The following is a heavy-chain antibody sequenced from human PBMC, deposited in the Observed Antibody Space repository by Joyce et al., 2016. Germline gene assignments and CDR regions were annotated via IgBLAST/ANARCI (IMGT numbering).Heavy chain of an antibody. CDR3: ARARRGIILARGEMGEYLQH. V-gene: IGHV4-34*01. Sequence: QVQLQEWGAGLLKPSETLSLTCAVYGGSLSGYYWSWLRQAPGMGLEWIGEVNDRGRTNYNPPLKSRATTSMDTSKNQFSLRLTTVTAADTAVYFCARARRGIILARGEMGEYLQHWGRGTVVIVSS. J-gene: IGHJ1*01. CDR2: VNDRGRT. CDR1: GGSLSGYY. D-gene: IGHD3-10*01.